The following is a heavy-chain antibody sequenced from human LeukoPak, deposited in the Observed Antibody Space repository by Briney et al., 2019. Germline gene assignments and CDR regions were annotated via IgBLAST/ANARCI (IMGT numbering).Heavy chain of an antibody. CDR3: ARFWSAGSRLPRNGWFDP. J-gene: IGHJ5*02. CDR1: GYTFTSYG. Sequence: SVKVSYKASGYTFTSYGISWVRQAPGQGLEWMGWISAYNGNTNYAQKLQGRVTMTTDTSTSTAYMELRSLRSDDTAVYYCARFWSAGSRLPRNGWFDPWGQGTLVTVSS. CDR2: ISAYNGNT. V-gene: IGHV1-18*01. D-gene: IGHD5-18*01.